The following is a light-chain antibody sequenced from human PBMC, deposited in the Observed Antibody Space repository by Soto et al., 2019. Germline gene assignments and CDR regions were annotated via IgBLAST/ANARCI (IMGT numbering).Light chain of an antibody. CDR1: RSDIGSNF. Sequence: QSVLGQPPSASGTPGQTVIISCSGSRSDIGSNFVNWYQHLPGTAPKLLIYNSNQRPSGVPDRFSGSKSGTSASLAITGLQHEDDSDYYCAAWDVSRTDPVFGNG. CDR3: AAWDVSRTDPV. J-gene: IGLJ1*01. V-gene: IGLV1-44*01. CDR2: NSN.